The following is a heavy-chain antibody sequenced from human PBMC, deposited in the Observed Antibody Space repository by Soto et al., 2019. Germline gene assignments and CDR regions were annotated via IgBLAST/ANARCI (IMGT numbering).Heavy chain of an antibody. J-gene: IGHJ4*02. CDR1: GFTFSSYG. V-gene: IGHV3-30*18. CDR3: AKNLYDSSSDYYSPDY. D-gene: IGHD3-22*01. CDR2: ISYDGSTE. Sequence: PGGSLRLSCAASGFTFSSYGMHWVRQAPGKGLEWVAAISYDGSTEYYADSVKGRFTVSRDNSKNTLYLQMNSLRAEDTAVYYCAKNLYDSSSDYYSPDYWGQGTLVTVSS.